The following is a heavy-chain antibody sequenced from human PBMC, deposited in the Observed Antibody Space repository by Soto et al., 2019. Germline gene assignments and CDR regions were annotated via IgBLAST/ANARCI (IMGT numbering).Heavy chain of an antibody. J-gene: IGHJ3*02. CDR3: ARDRTLSINWKPGVDDAFEI. D-gene: IGHD1-20*01. CDR1: GYTYTGYY. CDR2: INPNSGGT. Sequence: SDNFSCKASGYTYTGYYMHWVRQAPGQGLEWMGWINPNSGGTNYAQKFQGWVTMTRDTSTSTAYMEPARLRSNDTAVYHCARDRTLSINWKPGVDDAFEIWG. V-gene: IGHV1-2*04.